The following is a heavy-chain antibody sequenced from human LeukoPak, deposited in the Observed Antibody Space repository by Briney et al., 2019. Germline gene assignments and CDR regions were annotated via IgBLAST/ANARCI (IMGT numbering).Heavy chain of an antibody. D-gene: IGHD6-6*01. CDR3: ARIEYSSSGYGMDV. J-gene: IGHJ6*02. V-gene: IGHV4-34*01. CDR1: GVSITSYY. Sequence: PWETLSLTCTVSGVSITSYYWSWIRQPPGKGLEWIGEINHSGSTNYNPSLKSRVTISVDTSKNQFSLKLSSVTAADTAVYYCARIEYSSSGYGMDVWGQGTTVTVSS. CDR2: INHSGST.